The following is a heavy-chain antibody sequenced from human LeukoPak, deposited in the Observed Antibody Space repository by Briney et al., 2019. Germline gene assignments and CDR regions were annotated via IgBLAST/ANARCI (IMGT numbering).Heavy chain of an antibody. V-gene: IGHV4-39*01. Sequence: SETLSLTCTVSGDSISSSSYYWVWIRQPPGKGLEWIGSIYYTSTGSTYYNPSLKSRVTISVDTSKNQFSLKLSSVTAADTAVYYCARRWRITMVRGVRSNLFDPWGQGTLGTVSS. CDR1: GDSISSSSYY. CDR3: ARRWRITMVRGVRSNLFDP. D-gene: IGHD3-10*01. J-gene: IGHJ5*02. CDR2: IYYTSTGST.